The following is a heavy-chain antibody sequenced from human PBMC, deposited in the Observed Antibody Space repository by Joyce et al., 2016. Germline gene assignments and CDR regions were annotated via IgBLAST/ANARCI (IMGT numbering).Heavy chain of an antibody. CDR1: GGSISSYY. Sequence: HVQLQESGPGLVKPSETLSLTCTVSGGSISSYYWSWIRQPPGKGLEWIGYIYYSGSTNYNPSIKSRVTISIDMARNQISLNLSSVTTADTAVYYCESSIVATFWFDPWGQGTPVTVSS. D-gene: IGHD5-12*01. V-gene: IGHV4-59*01. CDR3: ESSIVATFWFDP. CDR2: IYYSGST. J-gene: IGHJ5*02.